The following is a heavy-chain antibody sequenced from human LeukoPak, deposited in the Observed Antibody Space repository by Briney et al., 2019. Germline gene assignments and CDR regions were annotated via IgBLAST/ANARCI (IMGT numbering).Heavy chain of an antibody. CDR1: GGSISSSSYY. J-gene: IGHJ5*02. Sequence: PETLSLTCTVSGGSISSSSYYWGWIRQPPGKGLEWIGSIYYSGSTYYNPSLKSRVTISVDTSKNQFSLKLSSVTAADTAVYYCARHEGLTMIVVEVILRIPSNWFDPWGQGTLVTVSS. CDR3: ARHEGLTMIVVEVILRIPSNWFDP. CDR2: IYYSGST. V-gene: IGHV4-39*01. D-gene: IGHD3-22*01.